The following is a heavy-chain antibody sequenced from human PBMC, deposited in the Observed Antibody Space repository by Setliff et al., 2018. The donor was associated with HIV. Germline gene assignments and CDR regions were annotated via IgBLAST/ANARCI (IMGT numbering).Heavy chain of an antibody. Sequence: ASVKVSCKASGYTFTSCFMHWVRQAPGQGLEYMGIINPSDGTTDYTQKFQDRVTMTSDTSTSTAYMELSSLRSEDTAVYYCARLGSGWSDSYYYAMDVWGQGTTVTVSS. CDR1: GYTFTSCF. D-gene: IGHD6-19*01. J-gene: IGHJ6*02. CDR3: ARLGSGWSDSYYYAMDV. CDR2: INPSDGTT. V-gene: IGHV1-46*01.